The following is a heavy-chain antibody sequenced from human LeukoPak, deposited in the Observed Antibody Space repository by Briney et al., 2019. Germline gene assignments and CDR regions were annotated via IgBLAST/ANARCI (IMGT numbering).Heavy chain of an antibody. D-gene: IGHD6-6*01. CDR2: IYTNGST. J-gene: IGHJ4*02. CDR1: GGSISGYY. Sequence: SETLSLTCIVSGGSISGYYCSWVRQPAGKGLEWIGRIYTNGSTNYNPSLKSRVTMSVDTSKNQFSLKLSSVTAADTAVYYCARGRSSSSYYFDYWGQGTLVTVSS. CDR3: ARGRSSSSYYFDY. V-gene: IGHV4-4*07.